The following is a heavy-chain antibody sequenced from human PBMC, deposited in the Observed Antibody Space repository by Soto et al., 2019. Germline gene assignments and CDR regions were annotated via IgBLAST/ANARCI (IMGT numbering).Heavy chain of an antibody. CDR1: GYTFTSYG. J-gene: IGHJ4*02. CDR3: ARPRDYSRSYYFDY. CDR2: ISAYNGNT. D-gene: IGHD6-13*01. Sequence: ASVKVSCKASGYTFTSYGISWVRRAPGQGLEWMGWISAYNGNTNYAQKLQGRVTMTTDTSTGTAYMELRSLRSDDTAVYYCARPRDYSRSYYFDYWGQGTLVTVSS. V-gene: IGHV1-18*04.